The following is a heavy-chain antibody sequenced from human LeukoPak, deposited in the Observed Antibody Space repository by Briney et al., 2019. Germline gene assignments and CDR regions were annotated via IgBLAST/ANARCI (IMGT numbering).Heavy chain of an antibody. CDR2: IFYSGSS. J-gene: IGHJ3*02. Sequence: SETLSLTCAVYGGSFSGYYWSWIRQPPGKGLEWIGNIFYSGSSYYSPSLRSRVTISLDTSRNQFSLKLNSVTAADTAVYYCAKSNGYGLVDIWGQGTMVTVSS. CDR1: GGSFSGYY. V-gene: IGHV4-34*12. CDR3: AKSNGYGLVDI. D-gene: IGHD3-10*01.